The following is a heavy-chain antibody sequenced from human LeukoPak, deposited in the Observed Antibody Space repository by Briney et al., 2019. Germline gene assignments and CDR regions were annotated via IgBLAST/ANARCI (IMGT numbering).Heavy chain of an antibody. D-gene: IGHD5-12*01. Sequence: GRSLRLSCAASGFTFSSYGMHWVRQAPGKGLEWVAVISYDGSNKYYADSVKGRFTFSRDNSKNTLYLQMNSLRAEDTAVYYCAKDLGGYGLNWFDPWGQGTLVTVSP. CDR3: AKDLGGYGLNWFDP. CDR1: GFTFSSYG. CDR2: ISYDGSNK. J-gene: IGHJ5*02. V-gene: IGHV3-30*18.